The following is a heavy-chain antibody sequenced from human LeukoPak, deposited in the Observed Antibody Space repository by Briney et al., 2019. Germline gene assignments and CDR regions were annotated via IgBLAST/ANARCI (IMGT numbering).Heavy chain of an antibody. Sequence: PGGSLRLSCAASGFTVSSNYMSWVRQAPGKGLEWVSVIYSGGSAYYADSVRGRFTISRDNSKNTLYLQMNSLRAEDTAVYYCARDRENWRGLWFGESGHWGQGTLVTVSS. V-gene: IGHV3-66*01. CDR2: IYSGGSA. J-gene: IGHJ4*02. CDR1: GFTVSSNY. CDR3: ARDRENWRGLWFGESGH. D-gene: IGHD3-10*01.